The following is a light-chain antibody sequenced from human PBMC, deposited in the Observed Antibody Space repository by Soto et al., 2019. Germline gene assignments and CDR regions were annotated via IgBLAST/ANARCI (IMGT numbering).Light chain of an antibody. Sequence: EIVLTQSPGTLSVSPGERATLSCRASQTISSNYLAWYQQKPGQAPSLLIYGASSRATGIPDRFSGSGSGKDFTLTISRLEPEDSAIYCCQQYVSWTFGQGTKVEIK. V-gene: IGKV3-20*01. CDR1: QTISSNY. CDR2: GAS. CDR3: QQYVSWT. J-gene: IGKJ1*01.